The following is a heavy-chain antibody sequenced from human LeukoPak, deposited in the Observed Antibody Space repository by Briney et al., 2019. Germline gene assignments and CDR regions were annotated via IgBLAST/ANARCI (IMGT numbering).Heavy chain of an antibody. CDR2: INHSGST. CDR3: ARGSSSWYNWFDP. D-gene: IGHD6-13*01. V-gene: IGHV4-34*01. Sequence: SETLSLTCAVYGGSFSGYYWSWIRQPPGEGLEWIGEINHSGSTNYNPSLKSRVTISVDTSKNQFSLKLSSVTAADTAVYYCARGSSSWYNWFDPWGQGTLVTVSS. J-gene: IGHJ5*02. CDR1: GGSFSGYY.